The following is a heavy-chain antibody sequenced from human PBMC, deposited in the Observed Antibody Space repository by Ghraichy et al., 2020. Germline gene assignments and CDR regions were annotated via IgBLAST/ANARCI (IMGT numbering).Heavy chain of an antibody. CDR3: AREGQWLGSSDAFDI. Sequence: SETLSLTCAVYGGSFSGYYWSWIRQPPGKGLEWIGEINHSGSTNYNPSLKSRVTISVDTSKNQFSLKLSSVTAADTAVYYCAREGQWLGSSDAFDIWGQGTMVTVSS. J-gene: IGHJ3*02. V-gene: IGHV4-34*01. D-gene: IGHD6-19*01. CDR1: GGSFSGYY. CDR2: INHSGST.